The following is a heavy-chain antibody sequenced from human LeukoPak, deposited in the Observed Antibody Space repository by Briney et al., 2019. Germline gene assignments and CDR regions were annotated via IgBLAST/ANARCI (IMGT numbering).Heavy chain of an antibody. CDR1: GFTFTSYA. Sequence: PGESLRLSCAASGFTFTSYAMSWVRQAPGKGLEWVSVLTGDGNTYYADSVKGRFTISRDNSKNTLYLQMNSLRAEDTAVYYCAKDKMDVLLWFGELLQSPGYGMDAWGQGTTVTVSS. CDR2: LTGDGNT. J-gene: IGHJ6*02. D-gene: IGHD3-10*01. V-gene: IGHV3-23*01. CDR3: AKDKMDVLLWFGELLQSPGYGMDA.